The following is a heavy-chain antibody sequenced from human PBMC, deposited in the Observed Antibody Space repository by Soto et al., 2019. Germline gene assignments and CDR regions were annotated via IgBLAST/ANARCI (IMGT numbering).Heavy chain of an antibody. Sequence: SQTLSLTCAVSGDSVSTNSAAWNSIRQSPSRGLEWLGRTYYRSKWYNDYAVSVKSRININADTSKNQISLQLNSVTPEDTAVYYCARAGPDYYYYGLDVWGQGTTVTVSS. CDR3: ARAGPDYYYYGLDV. J-gene: IGHJ6*02. D-gene: IGHD3-10*01. CDR2: TYYRSKWYN. CDR1: GDSVSTNSAA. V-gene: IGHV6-1*01.